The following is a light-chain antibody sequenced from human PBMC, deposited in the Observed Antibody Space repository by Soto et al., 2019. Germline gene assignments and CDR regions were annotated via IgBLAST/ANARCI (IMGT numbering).Light chain of an antibody. CDR1: SSDVGGYNY. J-gene: IGLJ1*01. Sequence: QSVLTQPPSASRSPGQSVTISCTGTSSDVGGYNYVSWYQQHPGKAPKLMIYEVSERPSGVPDRFSGSKSSNTASLTVSGLQAEDEADYYCSSYAGSNNFVFGTGTKV. CDR2: EVS. V-gene: IGLV2-8*02. CDR3: SSYAGSNNFV.